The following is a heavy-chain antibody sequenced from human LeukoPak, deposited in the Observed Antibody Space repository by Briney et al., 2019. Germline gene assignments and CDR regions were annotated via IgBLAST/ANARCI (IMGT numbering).Heavy chain of an antibody. D-gene: IGHD1-20*01. V-gene: IGHV1-2*02. J-gene: IGHJ4*02. Sequence: VASVKVSCKASGYTFTSYDINWVRQATGQGLEWMGWINPNSGGTNYAQKFQGRVTMTRDTSISTAYMELSRLRSDDTAVYYCARVGTGIRSGIAGTTLDFDYWGQGTLVTVSS. CDR3: ARVGTGIRSGIAGTTLDFDY. CDR2: INPNSGGT. CDR1: GYTFTSYD.